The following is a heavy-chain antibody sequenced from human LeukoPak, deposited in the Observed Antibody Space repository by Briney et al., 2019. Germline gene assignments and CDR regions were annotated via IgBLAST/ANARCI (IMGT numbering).Heavy chain of an antibody. CDR3: ARDLITVAGTDYGMDV. D-gene: IGHD6-19*01. V-gene: IGHV4-59*01. J-gene: IGHJ6*02. Sequence: SETLSLTCTVSGGSISSYYWSWIRRPPGKGLEWIGYIYYSGSTNYNPSLKSRVTISVDTSKNQFSLKLSSVTAADTAVYYCARDLITVAGTDYGMDVWGHGTTVTVFS. CDR2: IYYSGST. CDR1: GGSISSYY.